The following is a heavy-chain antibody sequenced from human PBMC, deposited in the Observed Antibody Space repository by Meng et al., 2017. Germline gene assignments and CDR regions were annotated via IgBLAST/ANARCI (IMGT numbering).Heavy chain of an antibody. D-gene: IGHD7-27*01. CDR1: GGSISSSNW. V-gene: IGHV4-4*02. CDR2: IYHSGST. J-gene: IGHJ4*02. Sequence: QRKLRGCGPSLVKPSGTLSLTCAVSGGSISSSNWWSWVRQPPGKGLEWIGEIYHSGSTNYNTSLKSRVTISVDKSKNQFSLKLSSVIAADTAVYYCARIGDWGSTRYFDYWGQGTLVTVSS. CDR3: ARIGDWGSTRYFDY.